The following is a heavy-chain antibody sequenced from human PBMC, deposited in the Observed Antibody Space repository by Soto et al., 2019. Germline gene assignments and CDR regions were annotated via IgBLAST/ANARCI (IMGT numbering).Heavy chain of an antibody. CDR3: ARVFVGLRFLEWLPQTFRDHAFDI. J-gene: IGHJ3*02. CDR1: GGSFSGYY. V-gene: IGHV4-34*01. CDR2: INHSGST. Sequence: QVQLQQWGAGLLKPSETLSLTCAVYGGSFSGYYWSWIRQPPGKGLEWIGEINHSGSTNYNPSLKSRVTISVDTSKNQFSLKLSSVTAADTAVYYCARVFVGLRFLEWLPQTFRDHAFDIWGQGTMVTVSS. D-gene: IGHD3-3*01.